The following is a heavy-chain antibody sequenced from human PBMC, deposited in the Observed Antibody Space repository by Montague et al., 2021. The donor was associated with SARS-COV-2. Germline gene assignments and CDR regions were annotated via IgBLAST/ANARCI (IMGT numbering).Heavy chain of an antibody. D-gene: IGHD2-15*01. CDR2: IYYSGST. Sequence: SETLSLTCTVSGGSISSYYWSWIRQPPGKGLEWIGYIYYSGSTNXNPSLKSRVTISVDTSKNQFSLKLSSVTAADTAVYYCAGGDVVVVAANDYYYGMDVWGQGTTVTVSS. J-gene: IGHJ6*02. V-gene: IGHV4-59*01. CDR3: AGGDVVVVAANDYYYGMDV. CDR1: GGSISSYY.